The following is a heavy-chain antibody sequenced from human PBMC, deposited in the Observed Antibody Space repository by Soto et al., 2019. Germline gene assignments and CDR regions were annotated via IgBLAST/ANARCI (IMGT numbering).Heavy chain of an antibody. V-gene: IGHV3-23*01. CDR1: GFTFSSYA. CDR2: ISGSGGST. D-gene: IGHD3-22*01. J-gene: IGHJ6*02. Sequence: TGGSLRLSCAASGFTFSSYAMSWVRQAPGKGLEWVSAISGSGGSTYYADSVKGRFTISRDNSKNTLYLQMNSLRAEDMAVYYCAAYYYDSSGSQLDYYYGMDVWGQGTTVTVSS. CDR3: AAYYYDSSGSQLDYYYGMDV.